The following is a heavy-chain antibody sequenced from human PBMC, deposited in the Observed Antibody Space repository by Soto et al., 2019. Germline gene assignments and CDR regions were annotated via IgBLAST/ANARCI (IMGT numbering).Heavy chain of an antibody. D-gene: IGHD6-19*01. Sequence: SETLSLTCTVSGGSISSYYWSWIRQPPGKGLEWIGYIYYSGSTNYNPSLKSRVTISVDTSKNQFSLKLSSVTAADTAVYYCGRWLPTQERGGIDYWGQGTLVTVSS. V-gene: IGHV4-59*08. CDR2: IYYSGST. CDR1: GGSISSYY. J-gene: IGHJ4*02. CDR3: GRWLPTQERGGIDY.